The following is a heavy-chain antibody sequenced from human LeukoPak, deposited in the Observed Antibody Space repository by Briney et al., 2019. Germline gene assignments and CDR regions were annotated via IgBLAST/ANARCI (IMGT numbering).Heavy chain of an antibody. Sequence: EASVKVSCKASGGTFSSYAISWVRQAPGQGLEWMGGIIPIFGTANYAQKFQGRVTITTDESTSTAYMELSSLRSEDTAVYYCATRPYYYDSSGFASDIWGQGTMVTVSS. CDR3: ATRPYYYDSSGFASDI. CDR1: GGTFSSYA. J-gene: IGHJ3*02. CDR2: IIPIFGTA. V-gene: IGHV1-69*05. D-gene: IGHD3-22*01.